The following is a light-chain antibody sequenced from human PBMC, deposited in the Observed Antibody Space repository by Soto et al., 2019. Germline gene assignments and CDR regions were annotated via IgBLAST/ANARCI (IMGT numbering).Light chain of an antibody. Sequence: EVVLTQSPGTLSLSPGERATLSCRASQSVSANYLAWYQQKPGQAPRLLLFGASNRATGIPDRFSGSGSGPDFTLTISTLEPEDFAVYYCQQYGSSFTFGQGTRLEI. V-gene: IGKV3-20*01. CDR3: QQYGSSFT. J-gene: IGKJ5*01. CDR1: QSVSANY. CDR2: GAS.